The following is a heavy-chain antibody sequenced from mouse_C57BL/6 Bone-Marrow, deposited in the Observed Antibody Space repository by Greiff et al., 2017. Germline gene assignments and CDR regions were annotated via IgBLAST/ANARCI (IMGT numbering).Heavy chain of an antibody. Sequence: VQLKQSGTVLARPGASVKMSCKTSGYTFTSYWMHWVKQRPGQGLEWIGAIYPGNSDTSYNQKFKGKAKLTAVTSASTAYMELSSLTNEDSAVYYWTRFTVVAPYAMDYWGQGTSVTVSS. V-gene: IGHV1-5*01. J-gene: IGHJ4*01. CDR1: GYTFTSYW. D-gene: IGHD1-1*01. CDR2: IYPGNSDT. CDR3: TRFTVVAPYAMDY.